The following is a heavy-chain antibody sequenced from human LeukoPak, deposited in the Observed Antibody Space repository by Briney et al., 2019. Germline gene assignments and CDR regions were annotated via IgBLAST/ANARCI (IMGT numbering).Heavy chain of an antibody. CDR3: ARWYSSGWAFDY. V-gene: IGHV4-59*08. D-gene: IGHD6-19*01. Sequence: SETLSLTCTVSGGTISSYYWNWIRQPPGKGLEWIGYIHYSGSTKHNPSLKSRVTISVDTSKNQLSLKLSSVTAADTAVYYCARWYSSGWAFDYWGQGTLVTVSS. J-gene: IGHJ4*02. CDR2: IHYSGST. CDR1: GGTISSYY.